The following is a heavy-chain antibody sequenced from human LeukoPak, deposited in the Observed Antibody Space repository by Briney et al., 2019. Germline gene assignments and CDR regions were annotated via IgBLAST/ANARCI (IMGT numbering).Heavy chain of an antibody. CDR3: ARARGSGYYYGYYFDC. CDR1: GFTFSSYS. D-gene: IGHD3-22*01. V-gene: IGHV3-21*01. CDR2: ISSSSSYI. J-gene: IGHJ4*02. Sequence: GGSLRLSCAASGFTFSSYSMNWVRQAPGKGLEWVSSISSSSSYIYYADSVKGRFTISRDNAKNSLYLQMNSLRAEDTAVYYCARARGSGYYYGYYFDCWGQGTLVTVSS.